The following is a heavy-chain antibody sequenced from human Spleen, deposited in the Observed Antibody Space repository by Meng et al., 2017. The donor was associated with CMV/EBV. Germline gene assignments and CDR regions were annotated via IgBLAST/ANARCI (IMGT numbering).Heavy chain of an antibody. J-gene: IGHJ4*02. CDR2: IYDSGST. V-gene: IGHV4-61*08. Sequence: SETLSLTCTVSGGSVSSAGYYWSWIRQPPGKGLEWIGHIYDSGSTNHNPSLKSRVTISVDTSKNQFSLKLSSVTAADTAVYYCARASPYYAYVRENYEGGALNYWGQGTLVTVSS. D-gene: IGHD3-16*01. CDR1: GGSVSSAGYY. CDR3: ARASPYYAYVRENYEGGALNY.